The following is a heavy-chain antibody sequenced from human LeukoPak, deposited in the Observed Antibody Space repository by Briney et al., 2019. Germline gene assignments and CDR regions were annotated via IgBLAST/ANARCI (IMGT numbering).Heavy chain of an antibody. CDR3: ARRSEFGVLYYMDA. J-gene: IGHJ6*03. CDR2: ISGSSGTI. V-gene: IGHV3-48*01. CDR1: GFTFSTYS. Sequence: GGSLRLSCAASGFTFSTYSMNWVRQAPGKGLGWGSYISGSSGTIYYADSVKGRFTISRDNAKNSLYLQMNSLRAEDTAVYYCARRSEFGVLYYMDAWGKGTTVTVSS. D-gene: IGHD3-16*01.